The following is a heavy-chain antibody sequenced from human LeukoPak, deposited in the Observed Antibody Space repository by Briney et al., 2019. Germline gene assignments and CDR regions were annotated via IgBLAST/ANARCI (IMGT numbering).Heavy chain of an antibody. J-gene: IGHJ4*02. CDR1: GGSFSGYY. D-gene: IGHD3-16*01. Sequence: SETLSLTCAVYGGSFSGYYWSWIRQPPGKGLEWIGEINHSGSTNYNPSLKSRVTISVDTSKNQFSLKLSSVTAADTAVYYCARRGGYLLKKYSFDYWGQGTLVTVSS. V-gene: IGHV4-34*01. CDR3: ARRGGYLLKKYSFDY. CDR2: INHSGST.